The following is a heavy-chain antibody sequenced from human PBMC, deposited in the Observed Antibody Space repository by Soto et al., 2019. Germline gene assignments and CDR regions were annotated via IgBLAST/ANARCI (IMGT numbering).Heavy chain of an antibody. J-gene: IGHJ6*03. CDR1: GGTFSSYT. CDR2: IIPILGIA. Sequence: QVQLVQSGAEVKKPGSSVKVSCKASGGTFSSYTISWVRQAPGQGLEWMGRIIPILGIANYAQKFQGRVTITADKSTNTAYMELSSLRAEDTAVYYCATTSVTTVAYYYYWDVWGEGTTVTVSS. V-gene: IGHV1-69*02. CDR3: ATTSVTTVAYYYYWDV. D-gene: IGHD4-4*01.